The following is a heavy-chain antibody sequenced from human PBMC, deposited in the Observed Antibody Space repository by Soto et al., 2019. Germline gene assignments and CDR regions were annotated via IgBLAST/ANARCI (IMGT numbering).Heavy chain of an antibody. D-gene: IGHD6-13*01. CDR3: AHRRRDYSSSWFDY. V-gene: IGHV2-5*02. Sequence: SGPTLVNPTQTLTLTCTFSGFSLSTSGVGVGWIRQPPGKALEWLALIYWDGDQRYSPSLRSRLTITKDTSKNQVVLTMTNMEPVDTATYYCAHRRRDYSSSWFDYWGQGTLVTVSS. J-gene: IGHJ4*02. CDR2: IYWDGDQ. CDR1: GFSLSTSGVG.